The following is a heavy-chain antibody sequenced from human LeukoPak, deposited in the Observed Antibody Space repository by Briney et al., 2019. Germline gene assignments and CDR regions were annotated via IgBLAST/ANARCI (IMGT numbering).Heavy chain of an antibody. CDR1: GXTFXXYA. CDR2: IIPIFGTA. Sequence: KASGXTFXXYAISWVRQAPGQGLEWMGGIIPIFGTANYAQKFQGRVTITTDESTSTAYMELSSLRSEDTAVYYCATEYSYGLPVAFDIWGQGTMVTVSS. V-gene: IGHV1-69*05. D-gene: IGHD5-18*01. CDR3: ATEYSYGLPVAFDI. J-gene: IGHJ3*02.